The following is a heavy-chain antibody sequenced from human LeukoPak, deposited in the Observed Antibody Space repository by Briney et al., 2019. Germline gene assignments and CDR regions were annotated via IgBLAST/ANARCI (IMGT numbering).Heavy chain of an antibody. CDR2: SRNKANGYTT. Sequence: GGSLRLSCAASGFTFSDHYIDWVRQAPGKGLEWVGRSRNKANGYTTEYGASVKGRFSISRDDSKNSVYLQMNSLKTEDTAVYYCARSPESGGNVFDIWGQGTMVTVSS. CDR3: ARSPESGGNVFDI. J-gene: IGHJ3*02. D-gene: IGHD3-16*01. V-gene: IGHV3-72*01. CDR1: GFTFSDHY.